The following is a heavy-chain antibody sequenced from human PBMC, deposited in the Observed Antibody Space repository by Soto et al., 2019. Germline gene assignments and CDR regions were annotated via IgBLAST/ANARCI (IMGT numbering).Heavy chain of an antibody. CDR3: AKDPIRHVVVSWFEL. D-gene: IGHD3-22*01. V-gene: IGHV3-23*01. Sequence: SLRLSCAASGFTFSSYAMSLVRQAPGKGLEWVSSISGGGGNTYYADSVRGRFTISRDDSKNTLYLQMNRLRAEDTAVYYCAKDPIRHVVVSWFELWGQGTLVAVSS. J-gene: IGHJ5*02. CDR2: ISGGGGNT. CDR1: GFTFSSYA.